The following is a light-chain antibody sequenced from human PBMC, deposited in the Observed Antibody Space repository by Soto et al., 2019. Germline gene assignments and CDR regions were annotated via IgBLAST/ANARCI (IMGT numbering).Light chain of an antibody. J-gene: IGKJ5*01. CDR1: QGISSY. CDR3: QQLNSYPL. V-gene: IGKV1-9*01. CDR2: AAS. Sequence: IQLTQSPSSLSASVGDRVTITCRASQGISSYLAWYQQKPGKAPKLLIYAASTLQSGVPSRFSGSGSGTDFTPTISSLQPEDFATYYCQQLNSYPLFGQGTRLEI.